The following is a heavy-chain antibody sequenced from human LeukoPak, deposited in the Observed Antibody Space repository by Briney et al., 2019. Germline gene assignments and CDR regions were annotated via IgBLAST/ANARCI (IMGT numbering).Heavy chain of an antibody. V-gene: IGHV4-59*01. CDR2: IYYSGST. CDR3: ARGGPALYYDFWSGYYTFSWFDP. CDR1: GGSISSYY. J-gene: IGHJ5*02. Sequence: SETLSLTCTVSGGSISSYYWSWIRQPPGKGLEWIGYIYYSGSTNYNPSLKSRVTLSVKTSKKQFSLKLSSVSPAATAVYYCARGGPALYYDFWSGYYTFSWFDPWGQGTLVTVSS. D-gene: IGHD3-3*01.